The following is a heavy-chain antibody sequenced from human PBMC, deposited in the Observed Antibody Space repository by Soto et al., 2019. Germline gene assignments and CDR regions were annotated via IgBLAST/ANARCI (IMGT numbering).Heavy chain of an antibody. Sequence: ASVKVSCKASGYTFTSYYMHWVRRAPGQGLEWMGWISAYTDTPNYAQKFQGRVTMTIDTSTSTAYMDLRSLTSDDTAVYYCARVIPGVEAWFDPGAREPWSPSPQ. CDR3: ARVIPGVEAWFDP. CDR1: GYTFTSYY. D-gene: IGHD2-2*01. CDR2: ISAYTDTP. V-gene: IGHV1-18*04. J-gene: IGHJ5*02.